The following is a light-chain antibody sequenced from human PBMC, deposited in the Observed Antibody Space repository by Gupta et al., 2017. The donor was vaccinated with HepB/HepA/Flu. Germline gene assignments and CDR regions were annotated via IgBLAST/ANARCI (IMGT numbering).Light chain of an antibody. CDR3: KQGLQTPLT. V-gene: IGKV2-28*01. Sequence: DIVMTHAPLSLPVTPGEPASISCRSSQSLLYSNGHKYLDWYLQKPGQAPPILIYLGSKRAYGVPDRFSGSGSGTDFTLTISRGEAEDVGVYYCKQGLQTPLTFGQGTQLEIK. CDR2: LGS. J-gene: IGKJ5*01. CDR1: QSLLYSNGHKY.